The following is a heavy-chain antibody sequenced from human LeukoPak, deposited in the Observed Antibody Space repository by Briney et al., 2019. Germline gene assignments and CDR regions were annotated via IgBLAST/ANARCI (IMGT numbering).Heavy chain of an antibody. Sequence: SETLSLTCTVSGGSISTSSYYWGWVRQPPGKGLEWIGSIYYNGSTYYTPSLKSRVTIAVDTSKKQFSLKLSSVTAADTAVYYCGSTYSSSLYFDYWGQGTLVTVSS. J-gene: IGHJ4*02. CDR2: IYYNGST. V-gene: IGHV4-39*01. D-gene: IGHD6-19*01. CDR1: GGSISTSSYY. CDR3: GSTYSSSLYFDY.